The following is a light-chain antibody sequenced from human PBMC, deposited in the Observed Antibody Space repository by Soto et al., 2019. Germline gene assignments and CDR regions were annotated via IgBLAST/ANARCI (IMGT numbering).Light chain of an antibody. CDR3: CSYAGSYTWV. J-gene: IGLJ1*01. V-gene: IGLV2-11*01. Sequence: QSALTQPRSVSGSPGQSVTISCTGTSSDVGGYNFVSWCQQHPGKAPKLMIYDVSKRPSGVPDRFSGSKSGNTASLTISGLQAEDEADYYCCSYAGSYTWVFGTGTMLTVL. CDR1: SSDVGGYNF. CDR2: DVS.